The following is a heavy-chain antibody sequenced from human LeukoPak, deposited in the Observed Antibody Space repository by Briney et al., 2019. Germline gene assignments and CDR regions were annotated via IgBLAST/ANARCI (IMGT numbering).Heavy chain of an antibody. D-gene: IGHD3-16*01. V-gene: IGHV3-7*01. CDR3: ATYTHWVAGDV. Sequence: GGSLRLSCAASGFTFSDSWMSWVRQAPGKGLEWVANMNQDGSEKDYVDTVKGRFTISRDNARNSLYLQMGSLRAEDTAVYYCATYTHWVAGDVWGQGTTVTVSS. CDR2: MNQDGSEK. CDR1: GFTFSDSW. J-gene: IGHJ6*02.